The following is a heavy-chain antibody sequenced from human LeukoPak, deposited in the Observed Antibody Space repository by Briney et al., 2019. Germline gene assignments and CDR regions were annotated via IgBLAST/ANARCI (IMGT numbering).Heavy chain of an antibody. Sequence: LXLSXAASGFXFSDYYMSWIRQAPGKGLEWVSYISSSGSTIYYADSVKGRFTIFRDNAKNSLYLQMNSLRAEDTAVYYCARAQRVVGGSSWFDPWGQGTLVTVSS. CDR1: GFXFSDYY. V-gene: IGHV3-11*01. D-gene: IGHD1-26*01. CDR3: ARAQRVVGGSSWFDP. J-gene: IGHJ5*02. CDR2: ISSSGSTI.